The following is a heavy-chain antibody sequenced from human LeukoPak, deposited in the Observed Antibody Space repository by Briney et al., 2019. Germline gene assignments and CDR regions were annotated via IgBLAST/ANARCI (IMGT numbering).Heavy chain of an antibody. CDR2: VSASGSTS. CDR3: AKSRGIYCRSSTCSFDY. J-gene: IGHJ4*02. V-gene: IGHV3-23*01. D-gene: IGHD2-2*01. Sequence: GGSLRLSCVASGFTFSNYAMSWVRQAPGKGLEWVSTVSASGSTSYYAESVKDRFTISRDNSRDTLYLQMNILRAQDTAVYYCAKSRGIYCRSSTCSFDYWGQGILVTVSS. CDR1: GFTFSNYA.